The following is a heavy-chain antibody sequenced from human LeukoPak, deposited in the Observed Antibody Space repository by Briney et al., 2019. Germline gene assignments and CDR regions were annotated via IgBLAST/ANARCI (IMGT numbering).Heavy chain of an antibody. J-gene: IGHJ5*02. CDR1: GFTFSSYS. CDR3: ARESAVAGNWFDP. CDR2: ISSSSSYI. Sequence: GGSLRLSCAASGFTFSSYSMNWVRQAPGKGLEWASSISSSSSYIYYADSVKGRFTISRDNAKNSLYLQMNSLRAEDTAVYYCARESAVAGNWFDPWGQGTLVTVSS. D-gene: IGHD6-19*01. V-gene: IGHV3-21*01.